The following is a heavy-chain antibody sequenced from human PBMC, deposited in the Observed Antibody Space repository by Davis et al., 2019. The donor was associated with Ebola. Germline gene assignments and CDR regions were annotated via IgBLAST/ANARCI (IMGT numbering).Heavy chain of an antibody. V-gene: IGHV3-20*04. J-gene: IGHJ4*02. D-gene: IGHD3-10*01. CDR2: ISWNGGTT. Sequence: GESLKISCTASGFSFDVYGMSWVRQAPGKGLEWVSGISWNGGTTSYADSVKGRVTISRDNAKNSLYLQMNSLRAEDTAVYYCASGDGSGSLSDYWGQGTLVTVSS. CDR3: ASGDGSGSLSDY. CDR1: GFSFDVYG.